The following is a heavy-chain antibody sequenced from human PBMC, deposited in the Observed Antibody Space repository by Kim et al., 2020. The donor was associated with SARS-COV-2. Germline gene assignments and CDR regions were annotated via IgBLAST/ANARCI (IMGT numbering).Heavy chain of an antibody. CDR2: ISYDGSNK. CDR1: GFTFSSYG. Sequence: GGSLRLSCAASGFTFSSYGMHWVRQAPGKGLEWVAVISYDGSNKYYADSVKGRFTISRDNSKNTLYLRMNSLRAEDTAVYYCAKVLRPGVYPMDVWGQGTTVTVSS. CDR3: AKVLRPGVYPMDV. V-gene: IGHV3-30*18. J-gene: IGHJ6*02. D-gene: IGHD6-6*01.